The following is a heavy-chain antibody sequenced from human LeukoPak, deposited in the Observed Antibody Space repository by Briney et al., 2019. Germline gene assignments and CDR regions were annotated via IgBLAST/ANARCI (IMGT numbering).Heavy chain of an antibody. Sequence: PGGSLRLSCAASGFAFSNYGMQWVRQAPGKGLEWVAFIRYDGTDKYYADSVKGRFTISRDKSKNTLYLQMNNLRPEDTAVYYCAKYALQSGTYPTLDYWGQGTLVTVSS. CDR2: IRYDGTDK. D-gene: IGHD3-10*01. J-gene: IGHJ4*02. CDR3: AKYALQSGTYPTLDY. V-gene: IGHV3-30*02. CDR1: GFAFSNYG.